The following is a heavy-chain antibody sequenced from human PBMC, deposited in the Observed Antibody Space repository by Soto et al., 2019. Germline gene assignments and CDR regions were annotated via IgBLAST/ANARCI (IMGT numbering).Heavy chain of an antibody. CDR2: IYYSGRT. CDR1: SESISSSSYY. D-gene: IGHD2-21*02. Sequence: SETLSLTCIVSSESISSSSYYWGWIRQPPGKGLEWIGSIYYSGRTYYNPSFKSRVTISIDTSKNQFSLKLSSVTATDTAVYYCARQRTTVVTQAYFDHWGQGALVTVSS. V-gene: IGHV4-39*01. J-gene: IGHJ4*02. CDR3: ARQRTTVVTQAYFDH.